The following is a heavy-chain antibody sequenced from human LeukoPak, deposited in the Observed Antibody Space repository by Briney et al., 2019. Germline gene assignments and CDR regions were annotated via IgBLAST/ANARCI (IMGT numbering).Heavy chain of an antibody. CDR1: GFTFSDYY. D-gene: IGHD3-22*01. CDR3: ARAKYYYDSSGYF. J-gene: IGHJ4*02. CDR2: ISSSGSTI. Sequence: GGSLRLSCAASGFTFSDYYMSWIRQAPGKGLECVSYISSSGSTIYYADSVKGRFTISRDNAKNSLYLQMNSLRAEDTAVYYCARAKYYYDSSGYFWGQGTLVTVSS. V-gene: IGHV3-11*04.